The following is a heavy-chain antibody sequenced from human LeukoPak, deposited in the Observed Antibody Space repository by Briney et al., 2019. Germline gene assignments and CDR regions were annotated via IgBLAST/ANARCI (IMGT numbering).Heavy chain of an antibody. V-gene: IGHV3-23*01. CDR3: AKDMPYFDWLKDDAFDI. CDR1: GFTFSSYA. Sequence: GSLRLSCAASGFTFSSYAMSWVRQAPGKGLEWVSAISGSGGSTYYADSVKGRFTISRDNSKNTLYLQMNSLRAEDTAVYYCAKDMPYFDWLKDDAFDIWGQGTMVTVSP. CDR2: ISGSGGST. J-gene: IGHJ3*02. D-gene: IGHD3-9*01.